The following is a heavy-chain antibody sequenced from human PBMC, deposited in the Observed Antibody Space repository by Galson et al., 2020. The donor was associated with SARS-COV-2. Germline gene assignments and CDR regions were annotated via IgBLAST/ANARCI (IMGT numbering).Heavy chain of an antibody. V-gene: IGHV3-7*01. Sequence: GESLKISCAASGFRFSSNRMSGVRQAPGKGLEWVVNKKQDGRDRYYADSVRDRFTISTDHAKNSVHLQMSNLRADDTAVYYCARDEDGYNGVWGQGTLVAVSS. CDR3: ARDEDGYNGV. CDR2: KKQDGRDR. J-gene: IGHJ4*02. D-gene: IGHD5-12*01. CDR1: GFRFSSNR.